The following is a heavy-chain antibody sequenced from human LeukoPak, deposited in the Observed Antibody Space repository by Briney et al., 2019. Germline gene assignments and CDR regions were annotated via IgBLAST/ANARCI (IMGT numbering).Heavy chain of an antibody. CDR1: GFSFSDYN. J-gene: IGHJ4*02. CDR2: ITSTSRDK. CDR3: ARDLSNYFLHYIDF. V-gene: IGHV3-21*01. D-gene: IGHD4-11*01. Sequence: GGSVRLSCVTSGFSFSDYNMNWLRQAPGRGREWVSSITSTSRDKSYADSVRGRFTIYRDNAKNSLFLQMDTLGAEDTAVYYCARDLSNYFLHYIDFWGQGNLVTASS.